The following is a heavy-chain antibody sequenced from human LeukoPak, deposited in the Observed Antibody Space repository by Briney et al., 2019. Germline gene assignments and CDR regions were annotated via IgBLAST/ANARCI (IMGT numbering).Heavy chain of an antibody. CDR2: IKSKNDGGTA. D-gene: IGHD6-13*01. J-gene: IGHJ4*02. CDR3: TRGDGLYSSSWYFDY. V-gene: IGHV3-15*01. CDR1: GFTFSNAW. Sequence: GGSLRLSCAASGFTFSNAWMTWVRQAPGKGLEWVGRIKSKNDGGTANYAAPVKGRFTISRDDSKTTLYLQMNSLKTEDTAVYYCTRGDGLYSSSWYFDYWGQGTLVTVSS.